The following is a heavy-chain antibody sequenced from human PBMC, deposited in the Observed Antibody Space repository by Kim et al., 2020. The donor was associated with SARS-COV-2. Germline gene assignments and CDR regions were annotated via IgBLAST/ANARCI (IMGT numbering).Heavy chain of an antibody. CDR3: ARAGDGYNSPTWWYFDL. CDR2: IGSNGGST. V-gene: IGHV3-64*01. D-gene: IGHD5-12*01. J-gene: IGHJ2*01. CDR1: GFTFSSYA. Sequence: GGSLRLSCAASGFTFSSYAMNWVRQAPGKGLEYVSAIGSNGGSTYYANSVKGRFTISRDNSKNTLYLQMGSLRADDMAVYYCARAGDGYNSPTWWYFDLWGRGTLVTVSS.